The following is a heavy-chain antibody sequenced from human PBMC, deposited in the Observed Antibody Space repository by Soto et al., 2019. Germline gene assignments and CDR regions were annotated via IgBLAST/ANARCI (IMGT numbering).Heavy chain of an antibody. D-gene: IGHD6-6*01. CDR1: GFTFSSYC. J-gene: IGHJ3*02. Sequence: EVQLVESGGGLVQPGGSLRLSCAASGFTFSSYCMHWVRQAPGKGLVWVSRINSDGSSTSYADSVKGRFTISRDNAKNTLYLQMTRMRAEDTAVYYGARVADSSSSSPGRAFDIWGQGTLVTVSS. CDR2: INSDGSST. V-gene: IGHV3-74*01. CDR3: ARVADSSSSSPGRAFDI.